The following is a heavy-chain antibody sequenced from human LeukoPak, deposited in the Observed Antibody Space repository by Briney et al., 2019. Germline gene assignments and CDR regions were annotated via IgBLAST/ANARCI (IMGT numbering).Heavy chain of an antibody. V-gene: IGHV1-69*13. CDR2: IIPIFGTA. CDR1: GGTFSSYA. CDR3: ARVGDFWSGYPQRNWFDP. D-gene: IGHD3-3*01. Sequence: GASVKVSCKASGGTFSSYAISWVRQAPGQGLEWMGRIIPIFGTANYAQKFQGRVTITADESTSTAYMELSSLRSEDTAVYYCARVGDFWSGYPQRNWFDPWGQGTLVTVSS. J-gene: IGHJ5*02.